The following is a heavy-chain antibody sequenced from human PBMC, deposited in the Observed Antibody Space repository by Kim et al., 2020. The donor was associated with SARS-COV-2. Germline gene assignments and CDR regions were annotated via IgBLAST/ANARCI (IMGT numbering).Heavy chain of an antibody. CDR2: INHSGST. Sequence: SETLSLTCAAYGGSFSGYYWSWIRQAPGKGLEWIGEINHSGSTNYNPSLKSRVTISVDTSKNQFSLKLSSVTAADTAGSYCARAGRLTYDYGSGSYGMDV. J-gene: IGHJ6*01. D-gene: IGHD3-10*01. V-gene: IGHV4-34*01. CDR1: GGSFSGYY. CDR3: ARAGRLTYDYGSGSYGMDV.